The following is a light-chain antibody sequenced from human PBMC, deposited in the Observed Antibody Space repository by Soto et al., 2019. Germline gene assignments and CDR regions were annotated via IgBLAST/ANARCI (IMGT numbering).Light chain of an antibody. CDR1: QSLSSF. CDR3: QQRVNWPLT. Sequence: EIVLTQSPATLSLSPGERATLFCRASQSLSSFLAWFQQKPGQAPRLLIYDTSNRATGIPARFSGSGSGTDFTLTISSLEPEDFAVYFCQQRVNWPLTFGGGTKVEIK. J-gene: IGKJ4*01. CDR2: DTS. V-gene: IGKV3-11*01.